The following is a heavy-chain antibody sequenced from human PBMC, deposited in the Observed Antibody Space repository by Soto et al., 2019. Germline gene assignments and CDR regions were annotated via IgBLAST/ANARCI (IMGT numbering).Heavy chain of an antibody. CDR1: GGTIISGGYY. V-gene: IGHV4-30-4*01. CDR3: ARSNAAAGTDWFDP. J-gene: IGHJ5*02. Sequence: PSETLSLTCTVSGGTIISGGYYWSWIRQPPGKGLEWIGYIYYSGSTYYNPSLKSRVTISVDTSKNQFSLKLSSVTAADTAVYYCARSNAAAGTDWFDPWGQGTLVTVSS. CDR2: IYYSGST. D-gene: IGHD6-13*01.